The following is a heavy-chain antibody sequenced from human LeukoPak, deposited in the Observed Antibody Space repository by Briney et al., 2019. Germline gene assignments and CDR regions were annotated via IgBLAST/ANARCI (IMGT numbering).Heavy chain of an antibody. D-gene: IGHD2-2*01. J-gene: IGHJ4*02. CDR1: GFTFSSYS. V-gene: IGHV3-74*01. Sequence: GGSLRLSCAASGFTFSSYSMNWVRQAPGKGLVWVSRISNDGSTTTYADSVRGRFTISRDNAKNTLYLQMNSLRPEDTAVYYCERACGSTGCDYWGQGTLVTVSS. CDR3: ERACGSTGCDY. CDR2: ISNDGSTT.